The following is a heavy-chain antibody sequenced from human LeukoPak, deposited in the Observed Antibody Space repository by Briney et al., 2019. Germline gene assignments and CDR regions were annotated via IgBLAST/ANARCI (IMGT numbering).Heavy chain of an antibody. Sequence: GRSLRLSCAASGGTFSSYAISWVRQAPGQGLEWMGRIIPILGIANYAQKFQGRVTITADKSTSTAYMELSSLRSEDTAVYYCARESSSNGMDVWGQGTTVTVSS. V-gene: IGHV1-69*04. D-gene: IGHD2-2*01. CDR3: ARESSSNGMDV. CDR1: GGTFSSYA. CDR2: IIPILGIA. J-gene: IGHJ6*02.